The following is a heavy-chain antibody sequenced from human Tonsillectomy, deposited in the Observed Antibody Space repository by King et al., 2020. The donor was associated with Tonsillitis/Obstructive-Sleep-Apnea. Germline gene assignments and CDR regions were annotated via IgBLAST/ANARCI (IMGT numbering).Heavy chain of an antibody. V-gene: IGHV4-31*03. D-gene: IGHD7-27*01. CDR2: IYYSGTT. CDR3: ARTFRTGGYWYFDL. J-gene: IGHJ2*01. CDR1: GGSLSTTSYY. Sequence: QLQESGPGLVKPSQTLSLTCTVSGGSLSTTSYYWSWIRQPPGKGLDWIGYIYYSGTTYYNPSLKSRVTISVDTSKNQFSLKLSSVTAADTAVFYCARTFRTGGYWYFDLWGRGTLVTVSS.